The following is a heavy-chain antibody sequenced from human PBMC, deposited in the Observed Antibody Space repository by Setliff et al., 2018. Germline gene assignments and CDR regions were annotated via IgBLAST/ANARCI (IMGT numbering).Heavy chain of an antibody. CDR3: ARIAEYDTTDI. V-gene: IGHV3-48*03. CDR1: GFTFSSYA. J-gene: IGHJ3*02. D-gene: IGHD3-22*01. CDR2: ISSSGSI. Sequence: PGGSLRLSCAASGFTFSSYAMNWVRQGPGKGLEWVSYISSSGSIYYANSVKGRFTISRDNAQNSLHLQMDSLRAEDTAVYYCARIAEYDTTDIWGQGTTVTVSS.